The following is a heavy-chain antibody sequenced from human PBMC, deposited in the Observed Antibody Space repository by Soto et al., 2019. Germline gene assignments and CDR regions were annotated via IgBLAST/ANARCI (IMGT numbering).Heavy chain of an antibody. V-gene: IGHV3-11*01. J-gene: IGHJ6*02. Sequence: AGGALRHSRGASGFTLSDYYMILFRQAPGEGPGGGSYISSSGSTIYYADSVKGRFTISRDNAKNSLYLQMNSLRAEDTAVYYCARDQYYYGSGSYPYYYYGMDVWGQGTTVTVSS. D-gene: IGHD3-10*01. CDR1: GFTLSDYY. CDR3: ARDQYYYGSGSYPYYYYGMDV. CDR2: ISSSGSTI.